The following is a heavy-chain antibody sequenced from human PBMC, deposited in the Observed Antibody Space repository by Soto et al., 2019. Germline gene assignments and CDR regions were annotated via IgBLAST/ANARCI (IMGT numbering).Heavy chain of an antibody. V-gene: IGHV3-21*01. CDR3: ARVKWSDYGDYGPTGYYFDY. CDR1: GFTFSSYS. D-gene: IGHD4-17*01. CDR2: ISSSSSYI. Sequence: PGGSLRLSCAASGFTFSSYSMNWVRQAPGKGLEWVSSISSSSSYIYYADSVKGRFTISRDNAKNSLYLQMNSLRAEDTAVYYCARVKWSDYGDYGPTGYYFDYRGQGTLVTVSS. J-gene: IGHJ4*02.